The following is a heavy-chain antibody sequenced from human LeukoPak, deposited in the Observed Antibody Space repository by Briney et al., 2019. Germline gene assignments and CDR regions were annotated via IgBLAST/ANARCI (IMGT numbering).Heavy chain of an antibody. CDR2: IYTSGST. D-gene: IGHD4-17*01. CDR3: ARHRRLRSHFFPRYKEGYTWFDP. J-gene: IGHJ5*02. V-gene: IGHV4-61*02. CDR1: GNSISSGDNY. Sequence: SQTLSLTCTVSGNSISSGDNYWSWIRQPAGKGLEWIGRIYTSGSTNYNPSLKSRVTISVDTSKNQFSLKLSSVTAADTAVYYCARHRRLRSHFFPRYKEGYTWFDPWGQGTLVTVSS.